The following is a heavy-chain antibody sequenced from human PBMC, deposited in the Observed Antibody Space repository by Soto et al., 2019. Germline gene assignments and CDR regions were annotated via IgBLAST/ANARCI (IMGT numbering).Heavy chain of an antibody. Sequence: LETRSLTWAVYGGSFIDFFWRWMPEPPGEGLEWIGEINHSGSTNYNPSLKSRVTISVDTSKNQFSLKLSSVTAADTAVYYCARERYCSGGSCYGFYYYYYMDVWGKGTTVT. CDR1: GGSFIDFF. CDR2: INHSGST. V-gene: IGHV4-34*01. J-gene: IGHJ6*03. D-gene: IGHD2-15*01. CDR3: ARERYCSGGSCYGFYYYYYMDV.